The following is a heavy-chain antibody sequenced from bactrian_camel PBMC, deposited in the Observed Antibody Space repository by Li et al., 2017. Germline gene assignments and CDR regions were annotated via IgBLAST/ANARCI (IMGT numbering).Heavy chain of an antibody. CDR1: GYVSSSCA. CDR2: ISSSGAL. CDR3: ATCREYRSGTLEYKY. D-gene: IGHD4*01. V-gene: IGHV3S53*01. J-gene: IGHJ4*01. Sequence: HVQLVESGGGSVQAGGSLELSCAASGYVSSSCAMAWYRQARGKERELVSNISSSGALTYADSVKGRFSISRDNVEHILYLQMNSLKTEDTAVYYCATCREYRSGTLEYKYRGQGTQVTVS.